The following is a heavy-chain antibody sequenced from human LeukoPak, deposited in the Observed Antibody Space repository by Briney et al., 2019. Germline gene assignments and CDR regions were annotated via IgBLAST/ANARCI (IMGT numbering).Heavy chain of an antibody. Sequence: SETLSLTCAVYGGSFSGYYWTWIRHTPEKGLEWIGEMNPSGSTNYNPSLKSRVTISVDTSKNRFSLKLSSVTAADTAVYYCARGRQDVTMVVVVMTAVSYYLDVWGKGTTVTVS. CDR2: MNPSGST. V-gene: IGHV4-34*01. CDR3: ARGRQDVTMVVVVMTAVSYYLDV. D-gene: IGHD3-22*01. CDR1: GGSFSGYY. J-gene: IGHJ6*03.